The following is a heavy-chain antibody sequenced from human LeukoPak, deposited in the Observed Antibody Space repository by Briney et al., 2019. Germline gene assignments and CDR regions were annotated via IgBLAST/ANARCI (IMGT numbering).Heavy chain of an antibody. V-gene: IGHV4-30-2*01. Sequence: PSETLSLTCTVSGGSISSGGYYWSWIRQPPGKGLEWIGYIYHSGSTYYNPSLKSRVTISVDRSKNQFSLKLSSVTAADTAVYYCARDTSGVLRFLEWPPGWFDPWGQGTLVTVS. CDR1: GGSISSGGYY. J-gene: IGHJ5*02. CDR3: ARDTSGVLRFLEWPPGWFDP. D-gene: IGHD3-3*01. CDR2: IYHSGST.